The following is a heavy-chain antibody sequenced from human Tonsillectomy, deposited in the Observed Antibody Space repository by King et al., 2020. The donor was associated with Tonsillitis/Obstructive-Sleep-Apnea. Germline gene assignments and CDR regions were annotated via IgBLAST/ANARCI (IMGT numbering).Heavy chain of an antibody. Sequence: VQLQQWGAGLLKPSETLSLTCAVYGESFSGYYWSWIRQPPGKGLEWIGEINHSGSTNYNPSLKSRVTISVDTSKNQFSLKLSSVTAADTAVYYCAVTIFGMSYRGSRNWFDPWGQGTLVTVSS. CDR1: GESFSGYY. V-gene: IGHV4-34*01. CDR2: INHSGST. D-gene: IGHD3-3*01. J-gene: IGHJ5*02. CDR3: AVTIFGMSYRGSRNWFDP.